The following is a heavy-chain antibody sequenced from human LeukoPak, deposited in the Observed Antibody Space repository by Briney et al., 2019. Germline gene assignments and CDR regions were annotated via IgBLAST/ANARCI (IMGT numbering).Heavy chain of an antibody. J-gene: IGHJ6*04. V-gene: IGHV4-38-2*02. CDR1: GYSISSGYY. CDR2: IYHSGST. CDR3: AREVGCSGGSCYPYYYYYYGMDV. Sequence: SETLSLTCAVSGYSISSGYYWGWIRQPPGKGLEWIGSIYHSGSTYYNPSLKSRVTISVDTSKNQFSLKLSSVTAADTAVYYCAREVGCSGGSCYPYYYYYYGMDVRGKGTTVTVSS. D-gene: IGHD2-15*01.